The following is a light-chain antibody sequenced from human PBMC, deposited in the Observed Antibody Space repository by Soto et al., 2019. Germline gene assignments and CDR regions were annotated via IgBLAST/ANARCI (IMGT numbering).Light chain of an antibody. J-gene: IGLJ1*01. CDR2: EVT. Sequence: QSALAQPASVSGSPGQSITISCTGTSNDVGGYDYVSWYQQHPGRVPKFLIYEVTNRPSGVSHRFSGSKSGNTASLTISGLQAEDEADYYCSSYTTASTYVFGTGTKVTVL. V-gene: IGLV2-14*01. CDR3: SSYTTASTYV. CDR1: SNDVGGYDY.